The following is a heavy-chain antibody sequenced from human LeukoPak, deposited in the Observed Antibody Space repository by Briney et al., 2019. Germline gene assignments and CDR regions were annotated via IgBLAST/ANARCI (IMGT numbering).Heavy chain of an antibody. CDR1: GFIFTSYS. J-gene: IGHJ3*02. D-gene: IGHD3-10*01. V-gene: IGHV4-59*12. CDR2: IFYSGST. CDR3: AKSNGYGLIDI. Sequence: GSLRLSCAASGFIFTSYSMNWVRQPPGKGLEWIGNIFYSGSTYYGPSLKSRLTISLDTSRNQFSLKLNSVTAADTAVYYCAKSNGYGLIDIWGQGTMVTVSS.